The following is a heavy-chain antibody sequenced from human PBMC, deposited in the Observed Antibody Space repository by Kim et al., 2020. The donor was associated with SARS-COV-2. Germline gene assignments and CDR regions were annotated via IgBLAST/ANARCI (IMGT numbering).Heavy chain of an antibody. CDR3: AKVGSGSYYSWFDP. J-gene: IGHJ5*02. D-gene: IGHD3-10*01. Sequence: ADAVKGQFTISRDNSKNPLYLQMNSLRAVDTAVYYCAKVGSGSYYSWFDPWGQGTLVTVSS. V-gene: IGHV3-30*02.